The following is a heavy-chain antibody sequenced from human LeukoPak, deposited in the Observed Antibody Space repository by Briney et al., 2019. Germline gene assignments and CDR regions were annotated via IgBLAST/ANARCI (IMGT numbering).Heavy chain of an antibody. CDR3: AKDYLDIVVVPAALDAFDI. D-gene: IGHD2-2*03. V-gene: IGHV3-23*01. J-gene: IGHJ3*02. CDR2: ISGSGGST. Sequence: GGSLRLSCAASGFTFSRHAMSWVRQAPGKGLEWVSVISGSGGSTYYADSVKGRFSISRDNSKNPLYLQMHNLRAEDTAVYYCAKDYLDIVVVPAALDAFDIWGQGTMVTVSS. CDR1: GFTFSRHA.